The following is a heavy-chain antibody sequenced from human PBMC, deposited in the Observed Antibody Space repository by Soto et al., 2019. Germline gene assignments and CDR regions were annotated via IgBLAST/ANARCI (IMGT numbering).Heavy chain of an antibody. CDR1: GGSISSGGYY. D-gene: IGHD3-3*01. V-gene: IGHV4-31*03. J-gene: IGHJ4*02. Sequence: SETLSLTCTVSGGSISSGGYYWSWIRQHPGKGLEWIGYIYYSGSTYYNPSLKSRVTISVDKSKNQFSLKLSSVTAADTAVYYCARGSYDFWSGSDYWGQGTLVTVSS. CDR2: IYYSGST. CDR3: ARGSYDFWSGSDY.